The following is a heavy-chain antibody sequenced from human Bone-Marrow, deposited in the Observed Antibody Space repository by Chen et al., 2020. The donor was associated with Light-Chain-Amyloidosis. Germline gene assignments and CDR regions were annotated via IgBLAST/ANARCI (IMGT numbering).Heavy chain of an antibody. CDR2: ISGSGGSR. D-gene: IGHD3-9*01. Sequence: EVQLVESGGGLLQRGGSLRLSCAASGFAFSSYAMSWVRQGPGKGLEWVSTISGSGGSRYYGDSVKGRLTISRGNSKNALLLQMNSLRAEDTAVYYCAKDISYDDILPGYPADAFDIWGQGTMVTVSS. J-gene: IGHJ3*02. V-gene: IGHV3-23*04. CDR3: AKDISYDDILPGYPADAFDI. CDR1: GFAFSSYA.